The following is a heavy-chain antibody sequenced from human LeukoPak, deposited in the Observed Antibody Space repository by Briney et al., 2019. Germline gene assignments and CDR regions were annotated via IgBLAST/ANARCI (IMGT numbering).Heavy chain of an antibody. CDR2: ISYDGSNK. V-gene: IGHV3-30-3*01. D-gene: IGHD1-26*01. CDR3: ARAKWDQPDH. CDR1: GFTFSSYA. J-gene: IGHJ1*01. Sequence: GGSLRLSCAASGFTFSSYAMHWVRQAPGKGLEGVAVISYDGSNKYYADSVKGRFTISRDNSKNTLYLQMNSLRAEDTAVYYCARAKWDQPDHCGQRTLVTASS.